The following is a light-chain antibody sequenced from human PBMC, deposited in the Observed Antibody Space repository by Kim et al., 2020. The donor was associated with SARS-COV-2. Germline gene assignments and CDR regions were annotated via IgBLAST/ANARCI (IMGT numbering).Light chain of an antibody. CDR2: ESS. CDR1: QSISSW. Sequence: DIQMTQSPSTLSASVGDRVTISCRASQSISSWWAWYQQKPGKAPNLLIYESSSLESGVPSRFSGSGSGTEFTLTISSLQPDDFATYYCQQYNSYPLTFGGGTKVDIK. V-gene: IGKV1-5*03. J-gene: IGKJ4*01. CDR3: QQYNSYPLT.